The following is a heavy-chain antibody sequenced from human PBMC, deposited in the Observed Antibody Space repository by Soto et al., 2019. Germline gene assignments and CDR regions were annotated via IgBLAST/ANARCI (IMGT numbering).Heavy chain of an antibody. CDR1: GYTFTIYG. CDR3: ARSRVGATILNYYVMDV. J-gene: IGHJ6*02. CDR2: ISAYNGNT. V-gene: IGHV1-18*01. Sequence: QVQLVQSGAEVKKPGASVKVSCKASGYTFTIYGISWVRQAPGQGLEWMGWISAYNGNTNYSQKLKVRVTMTTATSTSTAYMELRSRRSDDTAVYYCARSRVGATILNYYVMDVWGQGTTVTVSS. D-gene: IGHD1-26*01.